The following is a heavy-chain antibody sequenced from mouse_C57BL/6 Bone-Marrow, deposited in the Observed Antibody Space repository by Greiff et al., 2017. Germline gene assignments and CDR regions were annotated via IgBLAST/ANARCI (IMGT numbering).Heavy chain of an antibody. CDR1: GYTLTSYG. CDR3: ARGGLLWLRRGLDY. D-gene: IGHD2-2*01. V-gene: IGHV1-81*01. Sequence: VKLQQSGAELARPGASVKLSCKASGYTLTSYGISWVKQRTGQGLEWIGEIYPRSGNTYYNEKFKGKATLTADKSSSTAYMELRSLTSEDSAVYFCARGGLLWLRRGLDYWGQGTTLTVSS. CDR2: IYPRSGNT. J-gene: IGHJ2*01.